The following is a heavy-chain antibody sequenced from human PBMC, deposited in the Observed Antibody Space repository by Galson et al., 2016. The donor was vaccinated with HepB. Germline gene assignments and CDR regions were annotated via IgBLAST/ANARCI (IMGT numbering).Heavy chain of an antibody. V-gene: IGHV4-34*01. D-gene: IGHD6-13*01. Sequence: SETLSLTCAVYGGSLSGYYWIWIRQPPGKGLEWIGQINHSGSTAYNPSLKSRVTISADTSKNQFSLSLSSVTAADTAVYYCARLRQQVGVQYYGMDVWGQGTTVTVSS. CDR3: ARLRQQVGVQYYGMDV. CDR2: INHSGST. J-gene: IGHJ6*02. CDR1: GGSLSGYY.